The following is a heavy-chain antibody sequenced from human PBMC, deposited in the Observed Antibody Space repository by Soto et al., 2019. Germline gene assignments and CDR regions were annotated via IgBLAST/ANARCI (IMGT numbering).Heavy chain of an antibody. CDR1: GGSIRIGGYY. J-gene: IGHJ5*02. Sequence: PSETLSLTCTVSGGSIRIGGYYWSCVRQRPGEGLEWIGYIYYTGKTHYNPSLESRVSISVDMSKNQFSLKLTSVTAADTAVYYCAKDPSPQPTTVVTPGWFDPWGQGTLVTVSS. D-gene: IGHD4-17*01. V-gene: IGHV4-31*03. CDR3: AKDPSPQPTTVVTPGWFDP. CDR2: IYYTGKT.